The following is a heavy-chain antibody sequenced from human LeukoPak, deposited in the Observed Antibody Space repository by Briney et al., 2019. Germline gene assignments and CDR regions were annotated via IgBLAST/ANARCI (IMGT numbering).Heavy chain of an antibody. D-gene: IGHD3-22*01. CDR2: IRSSSTYI. Sequence: NPGGSLRLSCAASGFTFSSYTMNWVRQAPGKGLEWVSSIRSSSTYIYYADSVKGRFTISRDNAKNSVYLQMNSLRAEDTAVYYCARVAWDYYDSSGYRFDYWGQGTLVTVAS. V-gene: IGHV3-21*01. J-gene: IGHJ4*02. CDR1: GFTFSSYT. CDR3: ARVAWDYYDSSGYRFDY.